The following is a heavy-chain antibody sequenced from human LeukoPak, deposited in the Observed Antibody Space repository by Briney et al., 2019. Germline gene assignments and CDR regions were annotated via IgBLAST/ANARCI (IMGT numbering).Heavy chain of an antibody. CDR2: ITSSSSYT. V-gene: IGHV3-21*01. CDR3: ARGGGFGEGYMDV. CDR1: GFTFSTYN. D-gene: IGHD3-10*01. Sequence: GGSLRLSCAASGFTFSTYNMNWVRQAPGKGLEWVSSITSSSSYTFYADSVRGRFTISRDNAKNSLYLQMNSLRAEDTAIYYCARGGGFGEGYMDVWGKGTTVTISS. J-gene: IGHJ6*03.